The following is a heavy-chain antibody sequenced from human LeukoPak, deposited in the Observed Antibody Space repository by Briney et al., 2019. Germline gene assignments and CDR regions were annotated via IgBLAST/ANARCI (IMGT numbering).Heavy chain of an antibody. J-gene: IGHJ6*03. V-gene: IGHV1-18*01. Sequence: GAVKVSCKASGYTFTSYGISWVRPAPGQGLWWMGRICAYNGNTNYAKKLKGRVTVTTDTSTSTAYMELRSLRSDDTAVYYCARDRYCSGGSCYEEFRGVYYYYYMDVWGKGTTVTVSS. CDR1: GYTFTSYG. CDR2: ICAYNGNT. CDR3: ARDRYCSGGSCYEEFRGVYYYYYMDV. D-gene: IGHD2-15*01.